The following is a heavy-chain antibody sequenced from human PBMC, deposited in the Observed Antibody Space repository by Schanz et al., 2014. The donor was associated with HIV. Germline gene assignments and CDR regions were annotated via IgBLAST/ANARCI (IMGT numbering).Heavy chain of an antibody. V-gene: IGHV3-30*18. D-gene: IGHD3-22*01. CDR2: ISYDGNNQ. Sequence: QVQLVESGGGVVQPGRSLRLSCAASGFTFSSYGMHWVRQAPGKGLEWVAVISYDGNNQYYADSVKGRFTISRDNSRNRVFLQMNSLRVEDMAVYYCAKDMRNYYEWGDWFDPWGQGTLVTVSS. CDR1: GFTFSSYG. CDR3: AKDMRNYYEWGDWFDP. J-gene: IGHJ5*02.